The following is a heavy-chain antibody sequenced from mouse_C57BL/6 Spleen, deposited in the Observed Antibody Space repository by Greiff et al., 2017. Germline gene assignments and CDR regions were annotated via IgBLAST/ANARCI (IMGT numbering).Heavy chain of an antibody. CDR3: ARSGSNYPFAY. J-gene: IGHJ3*01. CDR2: IHPNSGST. Sequence: QVQLQQSGAELVKPGASVKLSCKASGYTFTSYWMHWVKQRPGQGLEWIGMIHPNSGSTNYNEKFKSKATLTVDKSSSTAYMQLSSLTSEDSAVYYCARSGSNYPFAYWGQGTLVTVSA. V-gene: IGHV1-64*01. CDR1: GYTFTSYW. D-gene: IGHD2-5*01.